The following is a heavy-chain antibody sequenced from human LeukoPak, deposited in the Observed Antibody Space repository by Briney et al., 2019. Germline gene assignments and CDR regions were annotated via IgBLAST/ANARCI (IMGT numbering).Heavy chain of an antibody. J-gene: IGHJ4*02. CDR1: GFTFSDYY. D-gene: IGHD6-25*01. CDR2: ISSSSSYI. V-gene: IGHV3-11*06. Sequence: PGGSLRLSCAASGFTFSDYYMSWIRQAPGKGLEWVSSISSSSSYIYYADSVKGRFTISRDNAKNSLYLQMNSLRAEDTAVYYCARGIAAQPLDYWGQGTLVTVSS. CDR3: ARGIAAQPLDY.